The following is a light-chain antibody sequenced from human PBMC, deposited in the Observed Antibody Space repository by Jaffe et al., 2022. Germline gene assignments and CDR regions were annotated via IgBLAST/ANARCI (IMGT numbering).Light chain of an antibody. CDR3: QQLNSYLYELT. CDR2: AAS. Sequence: DIQLTQSPSFLSASVGDRVTITCRASQGISSYLAWYQQKPGKAPKLLIYAASTLQSGVPSRFSGSGSGTEFTLTISSLQPEDFATYYCQQLNSYLYELTFGGGTKVEIK. CDR1: QGISSY. J-gene: IGKJ4*01. V-gene: IGKV1-9*01.